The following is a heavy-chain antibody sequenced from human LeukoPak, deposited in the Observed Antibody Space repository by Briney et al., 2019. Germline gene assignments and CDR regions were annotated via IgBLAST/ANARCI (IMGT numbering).Heavy chain of an antibody. CDR1: GFILSRYA. J-gene: IGHJ4*02. V-gene: IGHV3-7*01. Sequence: GGSLRLSCVASGFILSRYAMTWVRQAPGKGLEWVANIKQDGNEKNYVDSVKGRFTISRDNAKNSLYLQMNSLRVEDTAVYYCVRGIAAAGHWGQGTLVTVSS. CDR2: IKQDGNEK. D-gene: IGHD6-13*01. CDR3: VRGIAAAGH.